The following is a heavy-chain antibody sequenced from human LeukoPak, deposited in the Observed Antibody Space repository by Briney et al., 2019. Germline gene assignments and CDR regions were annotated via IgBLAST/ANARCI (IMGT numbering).Heavy chain of an antibody. CDR2: FYSGGDR. D-gene: IGHD2-21*02. CDR3: ARGTVTLSYYYMDV. J-gene: IGHJ6*03. CDR1: GFTVSSNY. Sequence: GGSLRLSCAASGFTVSSNYMSWVRQAPGKGLEWVSAFYSGGDRYYADSVKGRFTISRDNSKNTLYLQMNSLRAEDTAVYYCARGTVTLSYYYMDVWGKGTTVTVSS. V-gene: IGHV3-53*01.